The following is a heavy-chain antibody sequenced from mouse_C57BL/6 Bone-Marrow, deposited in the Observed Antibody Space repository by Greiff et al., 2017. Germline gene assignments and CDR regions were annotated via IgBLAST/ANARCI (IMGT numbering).Heavy chain of an antibody. J-gene: IGHJ1*03. CDR2: INPSSGYT. Sequence: QVQLQQSGAELSKPGASVKLSCKVSCNTYPSYWMHWVKQRPGQGLEWIGYINPSSGYTKYNQKFKDKATLTADKSSSTAYMQLSSLTYEDSAVYYCANIVLLRPFWYFAVWGTGTTDTVSS. V-gene: IGHV1-7*01. CDR1: CNTYPSYW. D-gene: IGHD1-1*01. CDR3: ANIVLLRPFWYFAV.